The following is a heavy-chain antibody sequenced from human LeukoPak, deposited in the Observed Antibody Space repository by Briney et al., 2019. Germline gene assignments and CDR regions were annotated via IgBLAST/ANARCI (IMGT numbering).Heavy chain of an antibody. D-gene: IGHD2-15*01. CDR2: INPSGGST. Sequence: ASVKVSCKSSGYAFTSSCMDWVRHAPGQGLEWMGIINPSGGSTSYAQKFQGRVTMTRDTSTSTVYMELSSLSSEDTAVYYCARGVGHCSGGSGSNIDDYWGQGTLVTVSS. V-gene: IGHV1-46*01. J-gene: IGHJ4*02. CDR1: GYAFTSSC. CDR3: ARGVGHCSGGSGSNIDDY.